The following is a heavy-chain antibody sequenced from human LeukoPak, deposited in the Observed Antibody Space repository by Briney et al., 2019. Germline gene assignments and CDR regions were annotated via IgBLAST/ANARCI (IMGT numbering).Heavy chain of an antibody. Sequence: GGSLRLSCAASGFAFSDYYMNWIRQAPGKGLEYVSSISRSGGSTYYANSVRDRFTISRDNSKNTLSLQMGSLRAEDMAMYYCARGRLTGMGGPPIDYWGQGTLVTVSS. J-gene: IGHJ4*02. V-gene: IGHV3-64*01. D-gene: IGHD3-16*01. CDR1: GFAFSDYY. CDR2: ISRSGGST. CDR3: ARGRLTGMGGPPIDY.